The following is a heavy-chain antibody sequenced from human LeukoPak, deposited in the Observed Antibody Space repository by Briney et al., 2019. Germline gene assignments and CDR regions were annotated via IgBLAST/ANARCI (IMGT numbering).Heavy chain of an antibody. D-gene: IGHD2-21*02. V-gene: IGHV5-51*01. CDR2: VYPVDYRT. CDR3: ARSTSVTADFDY. J-gene: IGHJ4*02. Sequence: GESLKISCEASGYIFTTYWIGWVRQKPGEGLEWMGIVYPVDYRTKYSPSFQGQVTISADRSINTGYLQWSSLKASDTAMYYCARSTSVTADFDYWGQGTLVTV. CDR1: GYIFTTYW.